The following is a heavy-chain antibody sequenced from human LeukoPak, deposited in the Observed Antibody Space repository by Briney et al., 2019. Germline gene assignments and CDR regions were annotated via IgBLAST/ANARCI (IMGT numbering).Heavy chain of an antibody. Sequence: GGSLRLCCAGSGFIVSNNFMSWVRQAPGKGLEWVSVIYRGDNTYYADSVKGRFTISRDNSQNTVFLQMNSLRVDDTAVYYCAKHQVVTAKISADNYYFDYWGQGTLVTVSS. CDR2: IYRGDNT. J-gene: IGHJ4*02. V-gene: IGHV3-66*04. CDR1: GFIVSNNF. D-gene: IGHD2-21*02. CDR3: AKHQVVTAKISADNYYFDY.